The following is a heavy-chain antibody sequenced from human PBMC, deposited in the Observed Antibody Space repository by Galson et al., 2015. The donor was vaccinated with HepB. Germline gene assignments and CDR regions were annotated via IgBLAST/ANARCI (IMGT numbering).Heavy chain of an antibody. V-gene: IGHV4-59*01. J-gene: IGHJ4*02. CDR3: ARGPLALRGIDY. CDR2: IYYSGST. D-gene: IGHD3-16*01. CDR1: GGSISSYY. Sequence: ETLSLTCTVSGGSISSYYWSWIRQPPGKGLEWIGYIYYSGSTNYNPSLKSRVTISVDTSKNQFSLKLSSVTAADTAVYYCARGPLALRGIDYWGQGTLVTVSP.